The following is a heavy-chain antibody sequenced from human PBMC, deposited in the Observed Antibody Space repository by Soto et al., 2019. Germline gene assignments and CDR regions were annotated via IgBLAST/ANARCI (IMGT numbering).Heavy chain of an antibody. D-gene: IGHD3-10*01. J-gene: IGHJ6*02. CDR2: ISWDSVSI. Sequence: EVQLVESGGDLVQPGRSLRLSCAASGFNFNDYGMHWVRQAPGKGLEWVSSISWDSVSIGYADSVKGRFTISRDNAKNSLYLQKNSLRAEDTALYYCAKDMENGYNPYYYYGMDVWGQGTTVTVSS. CDR3: AKDMENGYNPYYYYGMDV. V-gene: IGHV3-9*01. CDR1: GFNFNDYG.